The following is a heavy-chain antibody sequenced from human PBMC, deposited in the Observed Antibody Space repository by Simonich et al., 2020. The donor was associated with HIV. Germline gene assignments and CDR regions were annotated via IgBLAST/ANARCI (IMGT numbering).Heavy chain of an antibody. CDR1: GFTFSSYS. D-gene: IGHD2-2*01. CDR2: ISSSSSYI. CDR3: ARDGRKGSSTSCSDY. V-gene: IGHV3-21*01. J-gene: IGHJ4*02. Sequence: EVQLVESGGGLVKPGGSLRLSCAASGFTFSSYSMNWVRQAPGKGLEWVSSISSSSSYIYYAESVKGRFTISRDNAKNSLYLQRNSLRAEDTAVYYCARDGRKGSSTSCSDYWGQGTLVTVSS.